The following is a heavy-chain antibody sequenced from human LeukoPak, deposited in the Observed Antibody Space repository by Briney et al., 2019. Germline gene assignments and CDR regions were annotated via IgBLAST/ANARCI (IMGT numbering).Heavy chain of an antibody. CDR2: INHSGST. CDR1: GGSFSGYY. V-gene: IGHV4-34*01. D-gene: IGHD4-23*01. CDR3: ARRPIRGYYFDY. J-gene: IGHJ4*02. Sequence: SETLSLTCAVYGGSFSGYYWSWIHQPPGKGLEWIGEINHSGSTNYNPSLKSRVTISVDTSKNQFSLKLSSVTAADTAVYYCARRPIRGYYFDYWGQGTLVTVSS.